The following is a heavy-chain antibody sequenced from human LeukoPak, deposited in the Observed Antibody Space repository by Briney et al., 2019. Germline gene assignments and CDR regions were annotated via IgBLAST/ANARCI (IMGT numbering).Heavy chain of an antibody. CDR3: ASQTGYYDFWSGYFYFDS. Sequence: SETLSLTCTVSGGSISGSTYYWGWIRQPPGKGLEWIGSIYYSGSTYYNPSLKSRVTISVDTSKNQFSLKLSSVTAADTAVYYCASQTGYYDFWSGYFYFDSWGQGTLVTVSS. J-gene: IGHJ4*02. CDR2: IYYSGST. CDR1: GGSISGSTYY. D-gene: IGHD3-3*01. V-gene: IGHV4-39*01.